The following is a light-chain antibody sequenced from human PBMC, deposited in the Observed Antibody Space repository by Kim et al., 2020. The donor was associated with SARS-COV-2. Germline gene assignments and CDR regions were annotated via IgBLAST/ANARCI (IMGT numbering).Light chain of an antibody. CDR1: QSVSSSY. Sequence: EIVLTKSPGTLSLSPGERATLSCRASQSVSSSYLAWYQQKPGQAPRLLIYGASSRATGIPDRFSGSGSGTDFTLTISRLEPEDFAVYYCQQYCSSPRYTFGQGTKLEI. V-gene: IGKV3-20*01. CDR2: GAS. CDR3: QQYCSSPRYT. J-gene: IGKJ2*01.